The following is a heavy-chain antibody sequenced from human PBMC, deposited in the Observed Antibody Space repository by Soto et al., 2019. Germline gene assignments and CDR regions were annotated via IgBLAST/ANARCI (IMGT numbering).Heavy chain of an antibody. Sequence: QVQLVESGGGVVQPGRSLRLSCAASGFTFSSYGMHWVRQAPGKGLEWVAVIWYDGSNKYYADSVKGRFTISRDNSKNTLYLQMNSLRAEDTAVYYCARVGYRYYDCWSCYQNTHYGMDVWGQGTTVTVSS. CDR1: GFTFSSYG. J-gene: IGHJ6*02. V-gene: IGHV3-33*01. CDR2: IWYDGSNK. CDR3: ARVGYRYYDCWSCYQNTHYGMDV. D-gene: IGHD3-3*01.